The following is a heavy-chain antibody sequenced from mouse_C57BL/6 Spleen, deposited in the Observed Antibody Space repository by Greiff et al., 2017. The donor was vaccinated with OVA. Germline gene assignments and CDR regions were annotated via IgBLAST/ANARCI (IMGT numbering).Heavy chain of an antibody. D-gene: IGHD1-1*01. Sequence: LVESGPELVKPGASVKISCKASGYAFSSSWMNWVKQRPGKGLEWIGRIYPGDGDTNYNGKFKGKATLTADKSSSTAYMQLSSLTSEDSAVYFCARYYGSSPWFAYWGQGTLVTVSA. V-gene: IGHV1-82*01. J-gene: IGHJ3*01. CDR3: ARYYGSSPWFAY. CDR1: GYAFSSSW. CDR2: IYPGDGDT.